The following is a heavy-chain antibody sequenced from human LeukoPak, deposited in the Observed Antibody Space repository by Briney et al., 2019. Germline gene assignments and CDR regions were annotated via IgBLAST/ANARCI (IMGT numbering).Heavy chain of an antibody. D-gene: IGHD6-19*01. CDR1: GITFSTYG. J-gene: IGHJ6*03. V-gene: IGHV3-23*01. CDR2: ISGSGGST. Sequence: GGSLRLSCAASGITFSTYGMTWVRQAPGKGLEWVSSISGSGGSTYYADSVKGRFTISRDNSKNTLYLQMNSLRAEDTAVYYCAKGSSGWYFSFYYYYMDVWGKGTTVTVSS. CDR3: AKGSSGWYFSFYYYYMDV.